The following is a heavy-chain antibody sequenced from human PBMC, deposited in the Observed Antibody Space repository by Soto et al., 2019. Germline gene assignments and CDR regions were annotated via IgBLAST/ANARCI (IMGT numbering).Heavy chain of an antibody. Sequence: QVQLVESGGGVVQPGRSLRLSCAASGFTFDSHTMHWVRQAPGKGLEWVALISFDGSLKYDADSVKGRFTISRDNFKNTLFLEMNILRAEDTGVYYGARTYSSSWNYFAYWGQGTLVNVSS. J-gene: IGHJ4*02. CDR1: GFTFDSHT. CDR3: ARTYSSSWNYFAY. CDR2: ISFDGSLK. D-gene: IGHD6-13*01. V-gene: IGHV3-30*04.